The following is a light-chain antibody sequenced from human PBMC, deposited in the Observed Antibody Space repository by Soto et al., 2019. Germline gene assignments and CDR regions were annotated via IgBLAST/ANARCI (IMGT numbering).Light chain of an antibody. J-gene: IGLJ1*01. CDR1: RTDVDGHDY. CDR3: GSYTASAPFYV. V-gene: IGLV2-14*03. CDR2: AVH. Sequence: QSVLTQPASVSGSPGQSITISCTGTRTDVDGHDYVSWYQQHPGQAPKLIIFAVHNRPSGVSSRFSGSKSGDTASLTISGLQAEDDGDYYCGSYTASAPFYVFGTGTKVNVL.